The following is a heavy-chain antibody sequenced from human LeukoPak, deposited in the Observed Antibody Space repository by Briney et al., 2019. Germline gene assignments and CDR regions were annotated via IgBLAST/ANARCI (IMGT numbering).Heavy chain of an antibody. D-gene: IGHD3-22*01. CDR2: IYSGGST. V-gene: IGHV3-66*01. CDR1: GFTVSSNY. Sequence: GGSLRLSCAASGFTVSSNYMSWVRQAPGKGLERVSVIYSGGSTYYADSVKGRFTISRDNSKNTLYLQMNSLRAEDTAVYYCARDSSDSSGYYWFDPWGQGTLVTVSS. J-gene: IGHJ5*02. CDR3: ARDSSDSSGYYWFDP.